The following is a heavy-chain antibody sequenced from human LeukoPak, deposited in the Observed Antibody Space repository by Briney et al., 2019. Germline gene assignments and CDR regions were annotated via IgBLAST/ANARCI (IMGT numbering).Heavy chain of an antibody. CDR1: GGSISSYY. Sequence: SETLSLTCTVSGGSISSYYWSWIRQPPGKGLEWIGYIYYSGSTNYNPSLKSRVTISADTSKNQFSLKLSSVTAADTAAYYCARGSHIWFGEINWFDPWGQGTLVTVSS. V-gene: IGHV4-59*01. CDR2: IYYSGST. J-gene: IGHJ5*02. D-gene: IGHD3-10*01. CDR3: ARGSHIWFGEINWFDP.